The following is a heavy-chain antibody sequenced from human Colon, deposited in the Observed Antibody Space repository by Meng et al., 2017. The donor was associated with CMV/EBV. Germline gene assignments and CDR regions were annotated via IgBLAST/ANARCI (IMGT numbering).Heavy chain of an antibody. D-gene: IGHD3-10*01. CDR3: ARDSLKSSPFGDFDY. CDR2: IKSKTDGGTT. Sequence: GESLKISCAASGFTFSNAWMSWVRQAPGKGLEWVGRIKSKTDGGTTDYAAPVKGRFTISRDDSKNTLYLQMNSLRAEDTAVYYCARDSLKSSPFGDFDYWGQGTPVTVSS. CDR1: GFTFSNAW. V-gene: IGHV3-15*01. J-gene: IGHJ4*02.